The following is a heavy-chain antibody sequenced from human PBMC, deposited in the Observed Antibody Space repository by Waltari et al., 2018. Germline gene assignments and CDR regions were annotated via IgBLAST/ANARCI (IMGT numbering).Heavy chain of an antibody. Sequence: LQLQESGPGLVKPSETLSLTCTVSGGSISSSSYYWGWIRQPPGKGLEWVSGINWNGGSTGYADSVKGRFTISRDNAKNSLYLQMNSLRAEDTALYHCARDRGITMVQGDAFDIWGQGTMVTVSS. CDR1: GGSISSSSYY. J-gene: IGHJ3*02. D-gene: IGHD3-10*01. CDR3: ARDRGITMVQGDAFDI. CDR2: INWNGGST. V-gene: IGHV3-20*01.